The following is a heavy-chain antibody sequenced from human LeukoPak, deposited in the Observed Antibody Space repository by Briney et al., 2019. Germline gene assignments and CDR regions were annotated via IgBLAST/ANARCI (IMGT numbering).Heavy chain of an antibody. J-gene: IGHJ4*02. D-gene: IGHD3-9*01. CDR2: IYYSRST. CDR3: ARGGYDILTGYYIPIGFDY. CDR1: GGSISSYY. V-gene: IGHV4-59*01. Sequence: SETLSLTCTVPGGSISSYYWSWIRQPPGKGLEWIGYIYYSRSTNYNPSLKSRVTISVDTSKNQFSLKLSSVTAADTAVYYCARGGYDILTGYYIPIGFDYWGQGTLVTVSS.